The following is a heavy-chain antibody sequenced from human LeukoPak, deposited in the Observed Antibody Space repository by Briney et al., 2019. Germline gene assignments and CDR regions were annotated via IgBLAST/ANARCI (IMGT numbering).Heavy chain of an antibody. V-gene: IGHV3-21*01. Sequence: GGSLRLSCAASGFTFSDYTMNWVRQAPGKGREWVSSISGSSSYIYYADPVKGRFTISRDNAENSLYLQMNSLRAEDTAVYYCARDLKYCSGATCYSPFDYWGQGTLVTVSS. J-gene: IGHJ4*02. CDR3: ARDLKYCSGATCYSPFDY. CDR2: ISGSSSYI. CDR1: GFTFSDYT. D-gene: IGHD2-15*01.